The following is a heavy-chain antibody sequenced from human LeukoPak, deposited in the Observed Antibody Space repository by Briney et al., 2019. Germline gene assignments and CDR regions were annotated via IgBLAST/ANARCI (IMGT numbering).Heavy chain of an antibody. CDR2: IIPILGIA. Sequence: ASVKVSCKASGGTVSSYAISWVRQAPGQGLEWMGRIIPILGIANYAQKFQGRVTITADKSTSTAYMELGSLRSEDTAVYYCARDSGGNYYYYGMDVWGQGRTVTVSS. J-gene: IGHJ6*02. V-gene: IGHV1-69*04. CDR1: GGTVSSYA. CDR3: ARDSGGNYYYYGMDV. D-gene: IGHD6-19*01.